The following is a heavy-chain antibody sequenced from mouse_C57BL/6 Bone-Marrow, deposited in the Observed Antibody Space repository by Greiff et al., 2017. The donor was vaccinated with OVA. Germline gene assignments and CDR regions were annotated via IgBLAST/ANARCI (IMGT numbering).Heavy chain of an antibody. J-gene: IGHJ2*01. V-gene: IGHV1-85*01. CDR1: GYTFTSYD. CDR3: AKIYYGNYGLRFPH. D-gene: IGHD2-1*01. Sequence: VQLKQSGPELVKPGASVKLSCKASGYTFTSYDINWVKQRPGQGLEWIGWIYPRDGSTKYNEKFKGKATLTVDTSSSTAYMELHSLTSEDSAVYFCAKIYYGNYGLRFPHWGQGTTLTVSS. CDR2: IYPRDGST.